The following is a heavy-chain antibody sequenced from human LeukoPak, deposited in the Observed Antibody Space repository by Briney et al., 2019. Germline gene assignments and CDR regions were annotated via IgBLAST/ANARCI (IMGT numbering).Heavy chain of an antibody. CDR3: ARVRIGQQLDKYYYYAMDV. CDR1: GYTFTDYY. CDR2: INPNSGGT. D-gene: IGHD6-13*01. V-gene: IGHV1-2*02. Sequence: ASVKVSCKASGYTFTDYYMHWVRQAPGQGLEWMGWINPNSGGTNYAQKSQGRVTMTTDTSISTAYMEVNRLRSDDTAVYYCARVRIGQQLDKYYYYAMDVWGQGTTVTVSS. J-gene: IGHJ6*02.